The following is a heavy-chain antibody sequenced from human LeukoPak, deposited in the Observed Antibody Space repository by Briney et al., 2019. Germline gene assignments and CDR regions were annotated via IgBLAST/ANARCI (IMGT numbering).Heavy chain of an antibody. CDR2: FDPEDGET. CDR3: ASRYDRDCGDYFD. Sequence: GASVKVSCKVSGYTLTELSMHWVRQAPGKGLEWMGGFDPEDGETIYAQKFQGRVTMTEDTSTDTAYLELSSLTSEDTAVYYCASRYDRDCGDYFDWGQGTLVTVSS. V-gene: IGHV1-24*01. D-gene: IGHD4-17*01. CDR1: GYTLTELS. J-gene: IGHJ4*02.